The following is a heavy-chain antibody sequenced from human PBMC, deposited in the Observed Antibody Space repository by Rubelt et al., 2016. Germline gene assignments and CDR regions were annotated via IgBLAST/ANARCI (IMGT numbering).Heavy chain of an antibody. CDR2: ISGSGGST. J-gene: IGHJ4*02. Sequence: PGGSLRLSCAASGFTFSDYYMSWIRQAPGKGLEWVSAISGSGGSTYYADSVKGRFTISRDNSENTLYLQINSLRSEDTAIYYCATKGGFCSGDVCYSQGRTPFDFWGQGTLVAVSS. V-gene: IGHV3-23*01. CDR1: GFTFSDYY. CDR3: ATKGGFCSGDVCYSQGRTPFDF. D-gene: IGHD2-15*01.